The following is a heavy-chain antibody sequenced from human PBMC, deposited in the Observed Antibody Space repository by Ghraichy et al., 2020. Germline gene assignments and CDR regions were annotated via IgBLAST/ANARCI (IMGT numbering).Heavy chain of an antibody. CDR1: GFTFSSYY. CDR3: AKGGDMGRNNFYY. V-gene: IGHV3-23*01. CDR2: ISGSGGST. J-gene: IGHJ4*02. Sequence: GGSLRLSCAASGFTFSSYYMSWVRQAPGKGLEWVSAISGSGGSTYYADSVKGRFTISRDKSKNTLYLQMNSLRAEDTAVYYCAKGGDMGRNNFYYWGQGTPVTVS. D-gene: IGHD1/OR15-1a*01.